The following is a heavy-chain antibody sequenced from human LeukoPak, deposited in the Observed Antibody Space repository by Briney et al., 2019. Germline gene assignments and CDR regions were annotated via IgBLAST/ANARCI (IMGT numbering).Heavy chain of an antibody. CDR2: INPNSGGT. CDR1: GYTFTGYY. CDR3: ARGSMIVVVKYFDY. J-gene: IGHJ4*02. D-gene: IGHD3-22*01. Sequence: GASVKVSCKASGYTFTGYYMHWVRQAPGQGLEWMGWINPNSGGTNYAQKFQGRVIMTRDTSISTAYMELSRLRSDDTAVYYCARGSMIVVVKYFDYWGQGTLVTVSS. V-gene: IGHV1-2*02.